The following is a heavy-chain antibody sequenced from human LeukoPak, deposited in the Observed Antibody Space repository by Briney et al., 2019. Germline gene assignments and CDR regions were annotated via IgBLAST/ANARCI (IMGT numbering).Heavy chain of an antibody. D-gene: IGHD1-26*01. Sequence: GGSLRLSCAASGFTFSNYWMHWVRQAPGKGLVWVSCINGDGSMPTYADSVKGRFTISRDNAKNTLSLHMNSLRAGDTGVYYCARDGGNYSPQDYWGQGTLVTVSS. CDR2: INGDGSMP. CDR1: GFTFSNYW. CDR3: ARDGGNYSPQDY. J-gene: IGHJ4*02. V-gene: IGHV3-74*01.